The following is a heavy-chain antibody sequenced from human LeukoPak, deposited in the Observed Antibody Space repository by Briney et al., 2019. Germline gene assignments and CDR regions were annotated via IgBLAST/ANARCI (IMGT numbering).Heavy chain of an antibody. V-gene: IGHV3-7*03. CDR1: GFFFNSYW. Sequence: GGSLRLSCVTSGFFFNSYWMSWVRQAPGKGLEWVAIIKQDGSEKYYVDSVKGRFTISRDNAEKSLYLQMNSLRAADTAVYYCATSRTSDYWGQGTLVTVSS. CDR3: ATSRTSDY. J-gene: IGHJ4*02. CDR2: IKQDGSEK. D-gene: IGHD1-14*01.